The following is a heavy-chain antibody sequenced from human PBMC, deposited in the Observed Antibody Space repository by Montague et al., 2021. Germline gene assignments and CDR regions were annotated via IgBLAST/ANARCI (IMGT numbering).Heavy chain of an antibody. J-gene: IGHJ4*02. V-gene: IGHV3-7*01. CDR2: IKQDGSEK. CDR3: ARDQGQGYCGGDCYVGLDY. CDR1: GFTFSNYS. Sequence: SLRLSCAASGFTFSNYSMSWVRQAPGKGLEWVANIKQDGSEKHYVDSVKGRFTISRDNAKNSLYLQMNSLRAEDTAMYFCARDQGQGYCGGDCYVGLDYWGQGTLVTVSS. D-gene: IGHD2-21*01.